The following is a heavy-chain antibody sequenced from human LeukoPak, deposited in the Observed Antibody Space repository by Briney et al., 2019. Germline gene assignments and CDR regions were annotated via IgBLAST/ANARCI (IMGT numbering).Heavy chain of an antibody. CDR2: IYYSGST. V-gene: IGHV4-59*08. Sequence: PSETLSLTCTVSGGSISSYYWSWIRQPPGKGLEWIGSIYYSGSTYYNPSLKSRVTISVDTSKNQFSLKLSSVTAADTAVYYCARHVSAAGTTFDYWGQGTLVTVSS. CDR1: GGSISSYY. J-gene: IGHJ4*02. D-gene: IGHD1-1*01. CDR3: ARHVSAAGTTFDY.